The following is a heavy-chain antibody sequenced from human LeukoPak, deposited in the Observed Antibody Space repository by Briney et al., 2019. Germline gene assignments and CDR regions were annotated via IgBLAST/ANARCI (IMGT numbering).Heavy chain of an antibody. V-gene: IGHV4-59*01. Sequence: SETLSLTCTVSGGSISSYYWSWIRQPPGKGPEWIGYIYYSGSADYNPSLKSRVTISVDTSKNQFSPKLTSVTAADTATYYCARVGRGTPNWFDPWGQGTLVTVSS. CDR2: IYYSGSA. CDR3: ARVGRGTPNWFDP. CDR1: GGSISSYY. D-gene: IGHD2-15*01. J-gene: IGHJ5*02.